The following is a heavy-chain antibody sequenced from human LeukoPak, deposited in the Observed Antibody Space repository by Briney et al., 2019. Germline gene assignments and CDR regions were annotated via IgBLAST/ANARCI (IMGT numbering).Heavy chain of an antibody. J-gene: IGHJ4*02. CDR1: GFTFSSYA. CDR3: ARTYYDILTGYNPYFDY. CDR2: INQDGTEK. Sequence: PGGSLRLSCVVSGFTFSSYAMSWVRQAPGKGLEWVANINQDGTEKYYVDSVKGRFTISRDNAKNSLYLQMNSLRAEDTAVYYCARTYYDILTGYNPYFDYWGQGTLVTVSS. V-gene: IGHV3-7*01. D-gene: IGHD3-9*01.